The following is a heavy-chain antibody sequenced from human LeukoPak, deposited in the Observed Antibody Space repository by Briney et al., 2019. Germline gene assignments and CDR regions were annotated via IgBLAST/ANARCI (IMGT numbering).Heavy chain of an antibody. J-gene: IGHJ4*02. CDR3: ARENPRSYDCGGYHLGTFDF. D-gene: IGHD3-22*01. V-gene: IGHV1-69*10. CDR2: IIPVVSIS. CDR1: GDTFTSYI. Sequence: GASVKVSCKASGDTFTSYIITWVRQAPGQGLEWMGRIIPVVSISNYAQKFQGRVTITADKSTSTAYMEVNSLTSEDTAVYFCARENPRSYDCGGYHLGTFDFWGQGTLVTVSS.